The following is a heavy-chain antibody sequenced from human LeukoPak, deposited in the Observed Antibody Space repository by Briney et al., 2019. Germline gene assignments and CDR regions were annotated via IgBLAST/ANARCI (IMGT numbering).Heavy chain of an antibody. CDR3: AKQYSSSWHYFDY. CDR1: GFTFRSHA. J-gene: IGHJ4*02. CDR2: IWYDGSNK. V-gene: IGHV3-33*06. D-gene: IGHD6-13*01. Sequence: PGTSLRLSCATSGFTFRSHAMHWVRQSPGKGLEWVAQIWYDGSNKYYADSVKGRFSVSRDNSKNTLYLQMNSLRAEDTAVYHCAKQYSSSWHYFDYWGQGTLVTVSS.